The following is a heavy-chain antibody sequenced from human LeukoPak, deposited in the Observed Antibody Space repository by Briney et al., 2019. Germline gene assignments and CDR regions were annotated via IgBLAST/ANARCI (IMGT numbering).Heavy chain of an antibody. Sequence: GGSLRLSCAASGFTFSTYAMNWVRQTPGKGLEWVSGISGPGRSTFYADSVKGRFTISRDNSKNTLYLQMSCLRAEDTAVYFCAKSWNTTVVLDAFDIWGQGTMVTVSS. CDR3: AKSWNTTVVLDAFDI. D-gene: IGHD1/OR15-1a*01. CDR2: ISGPGRST. CDR1: GFTFSTYA. J-gene: IGHJ3*02. V-gene: IGHV3-23*01.